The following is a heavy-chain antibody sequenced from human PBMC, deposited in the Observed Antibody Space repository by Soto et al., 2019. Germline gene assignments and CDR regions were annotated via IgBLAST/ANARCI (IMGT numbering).Heavy chain of an antibody. CDR2: IYYSAST. CDR3: ASGEVQDGYTFFDY. Sequence: SETLSLTCTVSGASISDYYCTWIRQPPGKGLEWIGYIYYSASTNYNPSLKSRVTISVDTSKNQFSLKLSSVTAADTAVYYCASGEVQDGYTFFDYWGQGALVTVPS. CDR1: GASISDYY. D-gene: IGHD5-12*01. V-gene: IGHV4-59*01. J-gene: IGHJ4*02.